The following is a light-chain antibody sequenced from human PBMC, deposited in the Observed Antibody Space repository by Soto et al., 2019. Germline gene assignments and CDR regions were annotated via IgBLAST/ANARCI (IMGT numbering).Light chain of an antibody. CDR3: SSYTGSNNLG. Sequence: QAVVTQPPSASGSPGQSVTISCSGTSSDVGGYNYVSWYQQHPGKAPKVMIYEVSKRPSGVPDRFSGSKSGNTASLTVSGLQAEDEADYYCSSYTGSNNLGFGGGTKLTVL. J-gene: IGLJ3*02. V-gene: IGLV2-8*01. CDR1: SSDVGGYNY. CDR2: EVS.